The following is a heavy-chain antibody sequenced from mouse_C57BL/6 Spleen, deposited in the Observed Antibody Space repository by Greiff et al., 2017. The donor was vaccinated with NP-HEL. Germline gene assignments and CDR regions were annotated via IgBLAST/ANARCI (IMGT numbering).Heavy chain of an antibody. CDR3: AKRGNFAMDY. V-gene: IGHV2-5*01. CDR2: IWRGGST. CDR1: GFSLTRYG. Sequence: VKLVESGPGLVQPSQSLSITCTVSGFSLTRYGVHWVRQSPGKGLEWLGVIWRGGSTDYNAAFMSRLSITKDNSKSQVFVKMNSLQADDTAIYYCAKRGNFAMDYWGQGTSVTVSS. D-gene: IGHD2-14*01. J-gene: IGHJ4*01.